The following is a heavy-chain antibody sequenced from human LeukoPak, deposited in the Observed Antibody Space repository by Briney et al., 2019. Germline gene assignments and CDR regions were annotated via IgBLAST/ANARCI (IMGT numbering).Heavy chain of an antibody. J-gene: IGHJ6*03. Sequence: SETLSLTCTVSGASVSVSPYYWGWIRQPPGKGLEWIGSIYSSGSTYYNPSLKSRVTISIDTSKNQFSLKLSSVTAADTAVYYCARLYFTIFSQYMDVWGKGTTVTISS. CDR1: GASVSVSPYY. V-gene: IGHV4-39*07. CDR3: ARLYFTIFSQYMDV. D-gene: IGHD3-9*01. CDR2: IYSSGST.